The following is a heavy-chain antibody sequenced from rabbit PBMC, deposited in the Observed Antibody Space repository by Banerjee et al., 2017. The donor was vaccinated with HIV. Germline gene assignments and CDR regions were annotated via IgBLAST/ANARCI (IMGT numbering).Heavy chain of an antibody. CDR2: INAGSANIT. J-gene: IGHJ4*01. D-gene: IGHD8-1*01. CDR3: ARGSNYYAFNL. CDR1: GFSFSNPYY. Sequence: QSLEESGGDLVKPGASLTLTCTASGFSFSNPYYMCWVRQAPGKGLEWIGCINAGSANITYYASWAKGRFTISKTSSTTVTLQMTSLTAADTATYFCARGSNYYAFNLWGQGTLVTVS. V-gene: IGHV1S40*01.